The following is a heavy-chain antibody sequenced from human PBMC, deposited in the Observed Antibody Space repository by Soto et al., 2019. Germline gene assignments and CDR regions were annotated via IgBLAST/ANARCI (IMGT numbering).Heavy chain of an antibody. CDR1: GFTFSSYW. CDR2: KKQDGNEK. Sequence: EVQLVESGGGLVQPGGSLRLSCVASGFTFSSYWMSWVRQAPGKGLEWVANKKQDGNEKYYVDSVKGRFTISGDNAKNTLYLQMNSLTAEETAVYHCASVKSLAGAYWGQGTLVTVSS. J-gene: IGHJ4*02. V-gene: IGHV3-7*05. D-gene: IGHD2-15*01. CDR3: ASVKSLAGAY.